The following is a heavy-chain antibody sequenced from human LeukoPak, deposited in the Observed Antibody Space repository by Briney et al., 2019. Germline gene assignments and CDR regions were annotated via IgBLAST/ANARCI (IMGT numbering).Heavy chain of an antibody. J-gene: IGHJ5*02. CDR3: ARVKSERWLVLGWFDP. CDR2: ISSSGSTI. D-gene: IGHD6-19*01. CDR1: GFTFSDYY. Sequence: KAGGSLRLSCAASGFTFSDYYMSWIRQAPGRGLEWVSYISSSGSTIYYADSVKGRFTISRDNAKNSLYLQMNSLRAEDTAVYYCARVKSERWLVLGWFDPWGQGTLVTVSS. V-gene: IGHV3-11*01.